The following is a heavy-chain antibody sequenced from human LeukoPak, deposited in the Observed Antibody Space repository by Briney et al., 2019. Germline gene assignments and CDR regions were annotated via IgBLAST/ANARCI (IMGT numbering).Heavy chain of an antibody. V-gene: IGHV1-18*01. CDR2: ISANNGNT. CDR3: ARKAGSAWGYYFDY. D-gene: IGHD3-16*01. CDR1: GYTFTSYG. J-gene: IGHJ4*02. Sequence: ASVKVSCKASGYTFTSYGISWVRQAPGQGLEWMGWISANNGNTNYAQKLQGRVTMTTDTSTSTAYMELRSLRSDDTAVYYCARKAGSAWGYYFDYWGQGTLVTVSS.